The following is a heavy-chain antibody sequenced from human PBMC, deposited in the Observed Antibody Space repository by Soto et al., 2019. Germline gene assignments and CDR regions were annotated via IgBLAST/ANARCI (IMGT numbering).Heavy chain of an antibody. CDR2: INPATGAA. V-gene: IGHV1-2*02. J-gene: IGHJ3*02. Sequence: QLHLVQSGAVVKKPGASVTVSCSASGYPVTAYYMHWVRQAPGRGLEWMGGINPATGAAKYTQTFPGRVTMARDTSTSKGFMELGGLTSEDTAVFYWAGGGGVGVAGSAAFDMWGQGTLVTVSS. CDR3: AGGGGVGVAGSAAFDM. CDR1: GYPVTAYY. D-gene: IGHD3-3*01.